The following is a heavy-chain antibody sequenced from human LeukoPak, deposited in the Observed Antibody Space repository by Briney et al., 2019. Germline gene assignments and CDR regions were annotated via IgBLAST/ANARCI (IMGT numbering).Heavy chain of an antibody. V-gene: IGHV4-34*01. CDR2: INHGGST. CDR1: GGSFSGYY. Sequence: SETLSLTCAVYGGSFSGYYWSWIRQPPGKGLXXXXXINHGGSTNYNPSLKSRVTISVDTSKNQFSLKLSSVTAADTAVYYCARGTTGATRCAFDIWGQGTMVTVSS. J-gene: IGHJ3*02. D-gene: IGHD1-1*01. CDR3: ARGTTGATRCAFDI.